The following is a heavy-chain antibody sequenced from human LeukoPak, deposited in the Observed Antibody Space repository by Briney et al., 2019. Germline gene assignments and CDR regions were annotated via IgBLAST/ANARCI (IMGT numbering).Heavy chain of an antibody. Sequence: SETLSLTCTVSGGSISDYYWSWIRQPPGKGLEWIGYFSNSGTTNQNPSLKSRVTMSVDTSKNQFSLKLSSVTAADTAVYYCARGSNWGDYWGQGALVTVSS. V-gene: IGHV4-59*12. CDR1: GGSISDYY. CDR3: ARGSNWGDY. D-gene: IGHD7-27*01. CDR2: FSNSGTT. J-gene: IGHJ4*02.